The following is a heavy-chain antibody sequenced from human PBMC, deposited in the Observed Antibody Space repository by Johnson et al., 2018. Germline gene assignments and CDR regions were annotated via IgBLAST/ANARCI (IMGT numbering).Heavy chain of an antibody. V-gene: IGHV3-20*04. CDR2: LNWNGGIT. CDR1: GFTFDDYG. Sequence: VQLVQSGGGVVRPGGSLRLSSTASGFTFDDYGMSWVRPAPGKGLEWVSGLNWNGGITRYADSVKGRFTISRDKAKNSLYLQMNSLRAEDTAVYYCARVGEMSYEILTGYTRSYYKDVWRKGTTVTVSS. J-gene: IGHJ6*03. D-gene: IGHD3-9*01. CDR3: ARVGEMSYEILTGYTRSYYKDV.